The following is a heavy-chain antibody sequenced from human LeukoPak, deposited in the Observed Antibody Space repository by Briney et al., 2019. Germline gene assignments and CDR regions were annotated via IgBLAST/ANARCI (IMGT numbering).Heavy chain of an antibody. J-gene: IGHJ4*02. D-gene: IGHD6-13*01. CDR3: ARNLGSITAAAPFDY. CDR1: GYSISSGGYY. V-gene: IGHV4-30-4*08. Sequence: PSETLSLTCTVSGYSISSGGYYWSWLRQPPGKGLEWIGYISNSGSTYYNPSLKSRSTISVDTSKNQFSLRLSSVTAADTAVYYCARNLGSITAAAPFDYWGQGTLVTVSS. CDR2: ISNSGST.